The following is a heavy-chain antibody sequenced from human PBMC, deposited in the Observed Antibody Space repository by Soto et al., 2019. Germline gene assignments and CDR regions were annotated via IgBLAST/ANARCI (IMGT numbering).Heavy chain of an antibody. J-gene: IGHJ6*02. V-gene: IGHV4-31*03. D-gene: IGHD5-12*01. CDR2: IYYSGST. CDR3: AREMATTGLGYGFDV. Sequence: SETLSLTCTVAGGSISSGGYYWSWIRQHPGKGLEWIGYIYYSGSTYYNPSLKSRVTISVDTSKNKFSLKLSSVTAADTAVYYCAREMATTGLGYGFDVCGQGPTVPAS. CDR1: GGSISSGGYY.